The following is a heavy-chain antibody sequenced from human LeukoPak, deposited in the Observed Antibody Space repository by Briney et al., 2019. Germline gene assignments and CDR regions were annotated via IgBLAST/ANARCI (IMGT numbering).Heavy chain of an antibody. V-gene: IGHV3-23*01. CDR3: ATDNGLWFGELPTRYYYYYYMDV. D-gene: IGHD3-10*01. CDR1: GFTFSSYA. Sequence: GGSLRLSCAASGFTFSSYAMSWVRQAPGKGLEWVSAISGSGGSTYYADSVKGRFTISRDNSKNTLYLQMNSLRAEDTAVYYCATDNGLWFGELPTRYYYYYYMDVWGKGTTVTISS. CDR2: ISGSGGST. J-gene: IGHJ6*03.